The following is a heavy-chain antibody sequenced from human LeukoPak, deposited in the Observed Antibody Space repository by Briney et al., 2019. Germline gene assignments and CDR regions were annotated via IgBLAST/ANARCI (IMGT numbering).Heavy chain of an antibody. Sequence: ASVKVSCKASGYTFTDYYIHWVRQAPGQEVEWMGWITHKSGATKFAQKFQGRVTLTRDTSIRTVYMELSNLISDDTATYYCVSWAGGNSDVASFDYWGQGTLVTVSS. D-gene: IGHD2-21*01. CDR2: ITHKSGAT. J-gene: IGHJ4*02. V-gene: IGHV1-2*02. CDR1: GYTFTDYY. CDR3: VSWAGGNSDVASFDY.